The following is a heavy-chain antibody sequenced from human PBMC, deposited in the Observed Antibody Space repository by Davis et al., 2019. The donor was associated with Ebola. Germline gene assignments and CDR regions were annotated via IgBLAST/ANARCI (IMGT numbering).Heavy chain of an antibody. Sequence: SLKISCVASGFTFDDYAMHWVRQAPGKGLEWVSAISGSGGSTYYADSVKGRFTISRDNAKNTLYLQMNSLRAEDTAVYYCARNPTKYYYYGMDVWGQGTTVTVSS. CDR2: ISGSGGST. D-gene: IGHD2-8*01. CDR3: ARNPTKYYYYGMDV. J-gene: IGHJ6*02. V-gene: IGHV3-9*01. CDR1: GFTFDDYA.